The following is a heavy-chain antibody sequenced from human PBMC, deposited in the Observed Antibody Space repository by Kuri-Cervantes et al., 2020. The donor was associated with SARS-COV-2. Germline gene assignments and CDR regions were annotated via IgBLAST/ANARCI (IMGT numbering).Heavy chain of an antibody. CDR1: GFTFSSYA. J-gene: IGHJ2*01. D-gene: IGHD6-19*01. V-gene: IGHV3-30-3*01. CDR2: ISYDGSNK. CDR3: ARDHSLSGWYWYFDL. Sequence: GGSLRLSCAASGFTFSSYAMHWVRQAPGKGLEWVAVISYDGSNKYYADSVKGRFTISRDNAKNSLYLQMNSLRAEDTAVYYCARDHSLSGWYWYFDLWGRGTLVTVSS.